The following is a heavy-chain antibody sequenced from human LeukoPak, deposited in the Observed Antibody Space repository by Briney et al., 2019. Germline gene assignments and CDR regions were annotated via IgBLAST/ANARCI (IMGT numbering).Heavy chain of an antibody. CDR2: INSTNCYI. CDR3: ARDRWHYFDY. J-gene: IGHJ4*02. V-gene: IGHV3-21*01. CDR1: GFTFNSYS. D-gene: IGHD5-24*01. Sequence: PGGSLRLSCAASGFTFNSYSMMWVRQAPGKGLEWVSCINSTNCYIYYADSVKGRFTISRDNAKNSLYLQTNRLRGETTAGYYCARDRWHYFDYWGQGTLVTVSS.